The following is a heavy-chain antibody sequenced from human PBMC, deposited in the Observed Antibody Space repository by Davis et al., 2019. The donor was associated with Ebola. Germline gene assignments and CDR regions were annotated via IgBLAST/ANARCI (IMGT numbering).Heavy chain of an antibody. CDR2: IRSSTDNYAT. J-gene: IGHJ4*02. V-gene: IGHV3-73*01. Sequence: PGGSLRLSCAASGFTFSGSAMHWVRQASGKGLEWVGRIRSSTDNYATAYAASVKGRFTISRDDSKNTAYLQMNSLRAEDTAVYYCAKPVEGWEPTVYSDYWGQGTLVTVSS. CDR3: AKPVEGWEPTVYSDY. D-gene: IGHD1-26*01. CDR1: GFTFSGSA.